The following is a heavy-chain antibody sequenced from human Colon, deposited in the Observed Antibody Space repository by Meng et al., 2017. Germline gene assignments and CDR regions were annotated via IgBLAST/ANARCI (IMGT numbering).Heavy chain of an antibody. CDR1: GYTFTISD. CDR2: MNPNNGNT. J-gene: IGHJ5*01. Sequence: QVQLVQSGAEVMKPGASVKVTCKASGYTFTISDINWVRQATGRGLEWLGWMNPNNGNTGSAQKFQGRVSMTRDKSIGTAYMELSGLTSEDTAVYYCARTAMLDSWGQGTLVTVSS. CDR3: ARTAMLDS. D-gene: IGHD2-2*01. V-gene: IGHV1-8*01.